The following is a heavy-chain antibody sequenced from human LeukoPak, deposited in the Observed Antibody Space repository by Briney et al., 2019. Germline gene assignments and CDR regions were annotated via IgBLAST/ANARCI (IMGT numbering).Heavy chain of an antibody. CDR3: ARGGRRITMVRGVKIFDY. D-gene: IGHD3-10*01. V-gene: IGHV4-34*01. Sequence: PSETLSLTCAVYGGSFSAYHWSWIRQPPGKGLEWIGEINHSGSTNYNPSLKSRVTISVDTSKNQFSLKLSSVTAADTAVYYCARGGRRITMVRGVKIFDYWGQGTLVTVSS. CDR2: INHSGST. J-gene: IGHJ4*02. CDR1: GGSFSAYH.